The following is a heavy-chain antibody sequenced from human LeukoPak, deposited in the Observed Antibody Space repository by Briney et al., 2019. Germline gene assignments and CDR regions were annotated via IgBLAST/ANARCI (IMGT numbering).Heavy chain of an antibody. Sequence: GGSLRLSCAASGFTFSSYAMHWARQAPGKGLEWVAFIRYDGSYKNSAESVQGRFTISRDNSRNTLYLQMSRLRAEDTAVYYCAKDRGGNFDSNPRRFYYYMDVWGKGTTVTVSS. J-gene: IGHJ6*03. V-gene: IGHV3-30*02. CDR3: AKDRGGNFDSNPRRFYYYMDV. CDR1: GFTFSSYA. CDR2: IRYDGSYK. D-gene: IGHD3-9*01.